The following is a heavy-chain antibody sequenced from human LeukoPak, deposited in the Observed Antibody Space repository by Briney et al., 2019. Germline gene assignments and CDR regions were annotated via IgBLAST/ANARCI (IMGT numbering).Heavy chain of an antibody. CDR1: GFAFSTCT. Sequence: GGSLRLSCAASGFAFSTCTMHWVRQAPGKGLEYVSAINSNGGSTYYANSVKGRFTISRDNPKNTLYLHMGSLRAEDMAVYYCAREVDGSGTFDYWGQGALVTVSS. D-gene: IGHD3-10*01. CDR2: INSNGGST. V-gene: IGHV3-64*01. J-gene: IGHJ4*02. CDR3: AREVDGSGTFDY.